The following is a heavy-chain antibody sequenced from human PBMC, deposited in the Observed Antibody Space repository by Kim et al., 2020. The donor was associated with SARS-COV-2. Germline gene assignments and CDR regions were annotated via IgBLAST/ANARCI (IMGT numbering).Heavy chain of an antibody. CDR1: GFTFSTYW. V-gene: IGHV3-74*01. CDR2: ISNDGRGT. D-gene: IGHD3-10*01. Sequence: GGSLRLSCAASGFTFSTYWMHWVRQAPGKWLVWVSRISNDGRGTCYADSVQGRFTISRDNGKNTLYLQMNSLTAEDPAVYYFSTLPRGYYGSRKSLDVWG. J-gene: IGHJ6*01. CDR3: STLPRGYYGSRKSLDV.